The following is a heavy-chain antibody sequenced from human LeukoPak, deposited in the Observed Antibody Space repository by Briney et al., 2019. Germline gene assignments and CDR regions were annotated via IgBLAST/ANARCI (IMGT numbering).Heavy chain of an antibody. CDR1: GVTFSNAW. CDR2: IKSKTDGGTT. Sequence: GGALRLSCAASGVTFSNAWMSWVRQAPGKGLEWGGRIKSKTDGGTTDYAAPVKGRFTISRDDSKNTLYLQMNSLTTEDTAVYYCTTGFESSWRPQITPRGEYYYMDVWGKGTTVTVSS. D-gene: IGHD6-13*01. V-gene: IGHV3-15*01. J-gene: IGHJ6*03. CDR3: TTGFESSWRPQITPRGEYYYMDV.